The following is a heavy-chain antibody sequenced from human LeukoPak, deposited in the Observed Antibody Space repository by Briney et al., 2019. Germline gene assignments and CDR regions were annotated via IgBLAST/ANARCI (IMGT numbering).Heavy chain of an antibody. CDR2: IYTSGST. CDR1: GGSICRYY. CDR3: ASSIWSGMFDP. J-gene: IGHJ5*02. D-gene: IGHD3-3*01. Sequence: SETLSLPCTVWGGSICRYYWSWLRQPPGKARAWIGYIYTSGSTNYNPSLKSRVNINVDTSKNQFSLKLSSVTAADTTVSYCASSIWSGMFDPWGQGTLVTVSS. V-gene: IGHV4-4*09.